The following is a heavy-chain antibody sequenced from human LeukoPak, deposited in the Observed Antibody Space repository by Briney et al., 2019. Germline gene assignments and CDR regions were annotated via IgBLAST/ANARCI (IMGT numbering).Heavy chain of an antibody. Sequence: SETLSLTCTVSGGSISSSSYYWGWIRQPPGKGLEWVASMFYSGATYYNPSLKSRVTISVDTSKTQFSLQLNSVTAADTAVYYCARHGHRNEYNSPGVDYWGQGTLVTVSS. J-gene: IGHJ4*02. CDR3: ARHGHRNEYNSPGVDY. V-gene: IGHV4-39*01. CDR1: GGSISSSSYY. CDR2: MFYSGAT. D-gene: IGHD6-6*01.